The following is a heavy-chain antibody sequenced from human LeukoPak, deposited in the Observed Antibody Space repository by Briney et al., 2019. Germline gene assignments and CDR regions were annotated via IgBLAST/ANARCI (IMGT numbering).Heavy chain of an antibody. CDR2: IWFDGSNK. V-gene: IGHV3-30*02. CDR1: KFTFSTYG. CDR3: AKAVSVAGPELNWFDP. Sequence: GGSLRLSCAASKFTFSTYGMHWVRQAPGKGLEWVAFIWFDGSNKYYADSVKGRFTISRDNSKNTLYLQMNSLRAEDTAVYYCAKAVSVAGPELNWFDPWGQGTLVTVSS. D-gene: IGHD6-19*01. J-gene: IGHJ5*02.